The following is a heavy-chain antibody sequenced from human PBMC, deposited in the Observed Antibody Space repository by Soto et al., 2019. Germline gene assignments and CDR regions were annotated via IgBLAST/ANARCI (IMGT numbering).Heavy chain of an antibody. V-gene: IGHV4-61*08. CDR2: IYYLGNT. CDR3: ARIPVDTAMIYWLDP. J-gene: IGHJ5*02. D-gene: IGHD5-18*01. CDR1: GGSVSSGDYY. Sequence: PSETLSLTCTVSGGSVSSGDYYWSWIRQPPGKGLEWIGNIYYLGNTNYNPSLKSRATVSLDTSKNLLSLRLTSVTAADTAVYYCARIPVDTAMIYWLDPWGQGTLVTVPQ.